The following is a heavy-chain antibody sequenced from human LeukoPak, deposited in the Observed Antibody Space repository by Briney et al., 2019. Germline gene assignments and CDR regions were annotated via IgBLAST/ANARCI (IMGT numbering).Heavy chain of an antibody. Sequence: SVKVSCKASGYTFTSYGISWVRQAPGQGLEWMGRIIPIFGTANYAQKFQGRVTITADKSTSTAYMELSSLRSEDTAVYYCARGATTYAFDIWGQGTMVTVSS. CDR2: IIPIFGTA. D-gene: IGHD4-17*01. CDR1: GYTFTSYG. J-gene: IGHJ3*02. CDR3: ARGATTYAFDI. V-gene: IGHV1-69*06.